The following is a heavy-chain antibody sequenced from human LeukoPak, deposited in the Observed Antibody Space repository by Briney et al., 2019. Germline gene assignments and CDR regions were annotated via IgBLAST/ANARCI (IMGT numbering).Heavy chain of an antibody. CDR1: GYTFTSYD. CDR3: ARGYYDFWSGYYAYYYYGMDV. Sequence: ASVKVSCKASGYTFTSYDINWVRQATGQGLEWMGWMNPNSGNTGYAQKFQGRVTMTRNTSISTAYMELSSLRSEDTAMYYCARGYYDFWSGYYAYYYYGMDVWGQGTTVTVSS. J-gene: IGHJ6*02. V-gene: IGHV1-8*01. D-gene: IGHD3-3*01. CDR2: MNPNSGNT.